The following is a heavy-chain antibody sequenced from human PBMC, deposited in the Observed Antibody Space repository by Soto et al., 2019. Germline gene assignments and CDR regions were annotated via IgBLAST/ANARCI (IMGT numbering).Heavy chain of an antibody. D-gene: IGHD3-9*01. CDR3: ARTSGGDILTGYYNTPNYYYGMDV. CDR2: IYYSGST. CDR1: GGSVSSGSYY. J-gene: IGHJ6*02. Sequence: QVQLQESGPGLVKPSETLSLTCTVSGGSVSSGSYYWSWIRQPPGKGLEWIGYIYYSGSTNYNPSLKSRVTISVDTSKNQFSLKLSSVTAADTAVYYCARTSGGDILTGYYNTPNYYYGMDVWGQGTTVTVSS. V-gene: IGHV4-61*01.